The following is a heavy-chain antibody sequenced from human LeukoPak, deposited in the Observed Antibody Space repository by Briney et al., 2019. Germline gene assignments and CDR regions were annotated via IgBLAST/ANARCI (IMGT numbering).Heavy chain of an antibody. Sequence: SETLSLTCAVYGGFFSGYYWSWIRQPPGKGLEWIGEINHSGSTNYNPSLKSRVTISVDTSKNQFSLKLSSVTAADTAVYYCARASSSWTTSFDYWGQGTLVTVSS. V-gene: IGHV4-34*01. CDR2: INHSGST. J-gene: IGHJ4*02. CDR3: ARASSSWTTSFDY. CDR1: GGFFSGYY. D-gene: IGHD6-13*01.